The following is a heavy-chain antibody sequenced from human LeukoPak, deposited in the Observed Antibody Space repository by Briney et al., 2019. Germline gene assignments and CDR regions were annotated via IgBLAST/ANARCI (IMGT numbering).Heavy chain of an antibody. J-gene: IGHJ6*02. CDR2: ISGSGGST. D-gene: IGHD3-10*01. CDR1: GFTFSSYA. Sequence: PGGSLRLSCAASGFTFSSYAMSWVRQAPGKGLEWVSAISGSGGSTYYADSVKGRFTISRDNSKNTLYLQMNSLRAEDTAVYYCAKDTTGFGEFNHYYYCMDVWGQGTTVTVSS. CDR3: AKDTTGFGEFNHYYYCMDV. V-gene: IGHV3-23*01.